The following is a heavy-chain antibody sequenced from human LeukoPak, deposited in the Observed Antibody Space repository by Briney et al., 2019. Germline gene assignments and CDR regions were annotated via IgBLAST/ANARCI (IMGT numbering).Heavy chain of an antibody. CDR1: GYSISSGYY. CDR3: ARSNYYDSGGYPFDY. D-gene: IGHD3-22*01. J-gene: IGHJ4*02. CDR2: IYTSGST. V-gene: IGHV4-61*02. Sequence: SETLSLTCTVSGYSISSGYYWSWIRQPAGKGLEWIGRIYTSGSTNYNPSLKSRVTISVDTSKNQFSLKLSSVTAADTAVYYCARSNYYDSGGYPFDYWGQGTLVTVSS.